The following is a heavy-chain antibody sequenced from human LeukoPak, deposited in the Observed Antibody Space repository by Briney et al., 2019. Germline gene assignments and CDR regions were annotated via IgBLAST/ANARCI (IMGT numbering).Heavy chain of an antibody. J-gene: IGHJ4*02. Sequence: GGSLRLSCAASGFTFSSDEMNWVCQAPGKGLEWVSYISSSGRTIYYADSVKGRFTVSRDNAKNSLYLQMNSLRAEDTAVYYCARGLLLDWGQGTLVTVSS. CDR3: ARGLLLD. CDR2: ISSSGRTI. CDR1: GFTFSSDE. D-gene: IGHD2/OR15-2a*01. V-gene: IGHV3-48*03.